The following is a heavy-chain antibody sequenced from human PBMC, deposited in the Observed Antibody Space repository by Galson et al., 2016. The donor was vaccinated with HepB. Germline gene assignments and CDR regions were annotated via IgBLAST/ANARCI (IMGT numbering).Heavy chain of an antibody. CDR1: GFTFSSSA. CDR2: ISKDGRNK. V-gene: IGHV3-30*04. Sequence: SLRLSCAASGFTFSSSAMHWVRQAPGKGLEWVAVISKDGRNKYYADSVGGRFTVSRDNSNNALFLQMNTLRAEDTAVYYCARRGPRHGRAPRHGDYDYFVYWGQGTLVTISS. J-gene: IGHJ4*02. D-gene: IGHD4-17*01. CDR3: ARRGPRHGRAPRHGDYDYFVY.